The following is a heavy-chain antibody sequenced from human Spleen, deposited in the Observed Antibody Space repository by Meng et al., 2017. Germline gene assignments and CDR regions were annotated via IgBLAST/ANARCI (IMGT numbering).Heavy chain of an antibody. V-gene: IGHV4-4*02. CDR3: ARAEGNWNFVY. D-gene: IGHD1-20*01. CDR2: SYHSGST. CDR1: GGSLNSRNW. Sequence: QVQLQESGPGLVQPSGTLSLTCAVSGGSLNSRNWWSWVRQPLGKGLEWIGESYHSGSTNYNPSLKSRVTISGDKSKNQFSLNLSSVTAADTAVYYCARAEGNWNFVYWGQGTLVTVSS. J-gene: IGHJ4*02.